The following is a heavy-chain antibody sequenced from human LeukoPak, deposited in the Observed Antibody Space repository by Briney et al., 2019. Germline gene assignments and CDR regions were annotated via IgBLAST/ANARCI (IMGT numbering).Heavy chain of an antibody. J-gene: IGHJ3*01. V-gene: IGHV1-69*02. Sequence: GASVKFSGKASEGTFSSFTIGWVGRAPGQGLEWMGRIIPILGIANYAQKFQGRVTITADKSTSTAYMELSSLRSEDTAVYYCAQDIVATIGWGQGTMVTVSS. D-gene: IGHD5-12*01. CDR1: EGTFSSFT. CDR2: IIPILGIA. CDR3: AQDIVATIG.